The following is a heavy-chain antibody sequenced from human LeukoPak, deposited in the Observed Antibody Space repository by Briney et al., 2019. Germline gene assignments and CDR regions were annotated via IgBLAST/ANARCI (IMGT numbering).Heavy chain of an antibody. D-gene: IGHD6-19*01. Sequence: GGSLRLSCTASGFSFGDYAMSWVRQAPGKGLEWAGFIRSKAYGGTTEYAASVKGRFTISRDDSKSIAYLQMNSLKTEDTAVYYCTRGHSSGWLGSFDYWGQGTLVTVSS. CDR2: IRSKAYGGTT. CDR1: GFSFGDYA. CDR3: TRGHSSGWLGSFDY. J-gene: IGHJ4*02. V-gene: IGHV3-49*04.